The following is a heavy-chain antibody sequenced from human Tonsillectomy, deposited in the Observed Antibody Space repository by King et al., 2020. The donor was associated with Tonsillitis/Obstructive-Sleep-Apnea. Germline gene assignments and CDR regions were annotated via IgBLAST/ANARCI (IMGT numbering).Heavy chain of an antibody. J-gene: IGHJ4*02. CDR2: INHSGST. Sequence: VQLQQWGAGLLKPSETLSLTCAVYGGSFSGYYWSWIRPPPGKGLEWIGEINHSGSTNYNPSLKSRVTISVDTSKNQFSLKLSSVTAADTAVYYCARGLLGITVGGVIAAKTSYYFDYWGQGTLVTVSS. CDR1: GGSFSGYY. V-gene: IGHV4-34*01. D-gene: IGHD3-16*02. CDR3: ARGLLGITVGGVIAAKTSYYFDY.